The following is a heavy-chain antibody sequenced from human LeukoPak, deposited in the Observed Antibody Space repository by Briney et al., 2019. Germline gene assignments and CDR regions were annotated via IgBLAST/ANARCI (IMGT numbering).Heavy chain of an antibody. Sequence: SETLSLTCTVSGGSISSYYWSWIRQPPGKGLEWIGYIYHSGHTYYNPSLKSRATISLDRSKNQFSLKLSSVTAADTAVYYCARATYHYDSSGRTDAFDIWGQGTMVTVSS. J-gene: IGHJ3*02. D-gene: IGHD3-22*01. CDR1: GGSISSYY. V-gene: IGHV4-59*12. CDR2: IYHSGHT. CDR3: ARATYHYDSSGRTDAFDI.